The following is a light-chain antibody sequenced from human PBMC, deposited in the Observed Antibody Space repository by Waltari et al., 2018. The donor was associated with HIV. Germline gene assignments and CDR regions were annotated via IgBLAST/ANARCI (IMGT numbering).Light chain of an antibody. Sequence: QSVLTQPPSASGTPGQRVTIPCSGSSHNLRLNTVNWYLHLPGTAPKLLIYNTDQRPSGVPDRFSGSKSGTSASLAITGLQSDDEADYYCAAWDDSLNGHVVFGGGTKLTVL. CDR1: SHNLRLNT. CDR2: NTD. V-gene: IGLV1-44*01. CDR3: AAWDDSLNGHVV. J-gene: IGLJ2*01.